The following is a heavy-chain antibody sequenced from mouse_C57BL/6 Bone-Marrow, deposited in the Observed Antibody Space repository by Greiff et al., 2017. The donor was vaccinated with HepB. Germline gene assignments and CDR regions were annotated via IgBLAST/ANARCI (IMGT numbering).Heavy chain of an antibody. J-gene: IGHJ2*01. CDR1: GYTFTSYW. V-gene: IGHV1-64*01. D-gene: IGHD2-1*01. Sequence: QVHVKQSGAELVKPGASVKLSCKASGYTFTSYWMHWVKQRPGQGLEWIGMIHPNSGSTNYNEKFKSKATLTVDKSSSTAYMQLSSLTSEDSAVYYCARGIYYGNYYFDYWGQGTTLTVSS. CDR3: ARGIYYGNYYFDY. CDR2: IHPNSGST.